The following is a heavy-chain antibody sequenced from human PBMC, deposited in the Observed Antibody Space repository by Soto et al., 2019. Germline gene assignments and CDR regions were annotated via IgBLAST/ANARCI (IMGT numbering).Heavy chain of an antibody. V-gene: IGHV5-51*03. CDR2: SYPGDSDT. CDR1: GNSITYYW. D-gene: IGHD6-13*01. Sequence: PGASVESCGKGPGNSITYYWIGLGHQIPGEGLEWMGISYPGDSDTKYSPSYQSQVTISADKSISTAYLQWSSLKAADTAMYYCAKSPLTIAAADDAFDIWGQGTMVTVSS. J-gene: IGHJ3*02. CDR3: AKSPLTIAAADDAFDI.